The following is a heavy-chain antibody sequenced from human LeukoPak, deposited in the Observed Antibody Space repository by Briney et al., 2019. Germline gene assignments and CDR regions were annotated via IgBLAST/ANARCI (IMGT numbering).Heavy chain of an antibody. CDR3: ARGRVDTAMEF. J-gene: IGHJ4*02. D-gene: IGHD5-18*01. CDR2: IYSGGST. Sequence: GGSLRLSCAASGFTFSSYSMNWVRQAPGKGLEWVSVIYSGGSTYYADSVKGRFTISRDNSKNTLYFQMNSLRVEDTAVYYCARGRVDTAMEFWGQGTLVTVSS. CDR1: GFTFSSYS. V-gene: IGHV3-66*01.